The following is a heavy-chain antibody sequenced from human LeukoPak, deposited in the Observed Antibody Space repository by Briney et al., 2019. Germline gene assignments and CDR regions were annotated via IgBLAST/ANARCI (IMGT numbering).Heavy chain of an antibody. D-gene: IGHD4-23*01. J-gene: IGHJ3*01. CDR1: GFTFTISA. CDR2: IVVGSGNT. Sequence: SVKVSCKASGFTFTISAVQWVRQARGQRGEWIGWIVVGSGNTNYAQKFQERVTITRDMSTSTVYMELSSLRSDDTAVYYCAAEGRPTVVTFRKGAVDLWGQGTMVTVSS. V-gene: IGHV1-58*01. CDR3: AAEGRPTVVTFRKGAVDL.